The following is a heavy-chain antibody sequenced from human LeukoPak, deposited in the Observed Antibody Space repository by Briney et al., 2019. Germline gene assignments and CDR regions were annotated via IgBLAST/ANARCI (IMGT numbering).Heavy chain of an antibody. CDR2: ISSSGSTI. CDR1: GFTFSSYE. V-gene: IGHV3-48*03. Sequence: GGSLRLSCAASGFTFSSYEMNWVRQAPGKGLEWVSYISSSGSTIYYADSVRGRFTISRDNAKNSLYLQMNSLRAEDTAVYYCARDRGRIAAAGRFIYWGQGTLVTVSS. D-gene: IGHD6-13*01. CDR3: ARDRGRIAAAGRFIY. J-gene: IGHJ4*02.